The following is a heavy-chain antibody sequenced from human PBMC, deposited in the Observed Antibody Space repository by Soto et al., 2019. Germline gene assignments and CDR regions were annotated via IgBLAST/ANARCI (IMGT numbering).Heavy chain of an antibody. V-gene: IGHV3-74*01. D-gene: IGHD6-19*01. CDR2: INTDGSST. CDR1: GFIFSNYW. Sequence: EVELVESGGGLVQPGGSLRLSCAASGFIFSNYWMHWVRQAPGKGLVWVSRINTDGSSTTYADSVKGRFTISRDNAKNTLYLQMTSLRAEDTAVYYCARPSYSSGRPPYFDYWGQGALVTVSS. J-gene: IGHJ4*02. CDR3: ARPSYSSGRPPYFDY.